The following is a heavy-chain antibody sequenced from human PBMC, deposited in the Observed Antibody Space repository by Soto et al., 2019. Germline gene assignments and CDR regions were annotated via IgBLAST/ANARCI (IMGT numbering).Heavy chain of an antibody. D-gene: IGHD4-4*01. CDR3: ARDSRGPTSNYPYYYYGMDV. CDR2: IIPIFGTA. V-gene: IGHV1-69*01. J-gene: IGHJ6*02. Sequence: QVQLVQSGAEVKKPGSSVKVSCKASGGTFSSYAISWVRQAPGQGLEWMGGIIPIFGTANYAQKFQGRVTITADESTSTAYMELSSLRSEDTAVYYCARDSRGPTSNYPYYYYGMDVWGQGTTVTVSS. CDR1: GGTFSSYA.